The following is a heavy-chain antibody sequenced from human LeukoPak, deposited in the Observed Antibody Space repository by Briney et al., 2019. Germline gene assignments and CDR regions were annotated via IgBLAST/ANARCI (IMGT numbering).Heavy chain of an antibody. CDR2: IKEDGSDK. D-gene: IGHD3-10*01. Sequence: AGGSLRLSCAASGFTFSSYWMSWVRQAPGKGLERVANIKEDGSDKYYVDSVKGRFTISRDNAKNSLYLQMNSLRAEDTAVYYCARDFGSLEDYFDYWGQGVLVSVSS. CDR1: GFTFSSYW. J-gene: IGHJ4*02. CDR3: ARDFGSLEDYFDY. V-gene: IGHV3-7*01.